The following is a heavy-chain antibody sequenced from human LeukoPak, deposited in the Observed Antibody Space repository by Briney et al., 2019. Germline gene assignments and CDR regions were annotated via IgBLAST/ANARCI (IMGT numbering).Heavy chain of an antibody. D-gene: IGHD4/OR15-4a*01. Sequence: GGSLRLSCAASGFTLSSYSMNWVRQAPGKGLEWVSYISSSSTNIYYADSVKGRFTISRDNAKNSLYLQMNSLRGEDTAVYYCEGHNYGGPFDYWGLGTVVTVSS. CDR2: ISSSSTNI. CDR1: GFTLSSYS. V-gene: IGHV3-48*01. CDR3: EGHNYGGPFDY. J-gene: IGHJ4*02.